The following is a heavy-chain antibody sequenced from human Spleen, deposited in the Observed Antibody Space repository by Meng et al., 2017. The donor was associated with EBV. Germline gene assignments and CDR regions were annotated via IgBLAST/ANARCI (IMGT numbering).Heavy chain of an antibody. J-gene: IGHJ4*02. CDR3: ARGGDSDYEHAY. D-gene: IGHD5-12*01. V-gene: IGHV4-30-4*01. CDR2: IYYSGST. Sequence: QVQLQEPGPGLVNPSQTLSLTCAVSGGSISSGGYYWSWIRQPPGKGLEWIGYIYYSGSTYYNPSLKSRVTISVDMSKNQFSLKLSSVTAADTAVYYCARGGDSDYEHAYWGQGTLVTVSS. CDR1: GGSISSGGYY.